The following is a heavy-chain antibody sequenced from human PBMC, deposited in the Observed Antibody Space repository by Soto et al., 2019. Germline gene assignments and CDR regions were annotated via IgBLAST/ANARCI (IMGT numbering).Heavy chain of an antibody. CDR2: IYYSGST. Sequence: SETLSLTCTVSGGSISSYYWSWIRQPPGKGLEWIGYIYYSGSTNYNPSLKSRVTISVDTSKNQFSLKLSSVTAADTAVYYCASACGGDWCPDYWGQGTLVTVSS. CDR1: GGSISSYY. V-gene: IGHV4-59*01. D-gene: IGHD2-21*02. J-gene: IGHJ4*02. CDR3: ASACGGDWCPDY.